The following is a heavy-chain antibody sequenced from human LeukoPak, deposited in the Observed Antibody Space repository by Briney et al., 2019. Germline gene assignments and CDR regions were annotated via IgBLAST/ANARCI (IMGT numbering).Heavy chain of an antibody. CDR2: ISQDGREK. CDR3: VGGIGWQPDY. D-gene: IGHD6-19*01. CDR1: AGFTFSDYS. Sequence: GGSLRLSCAASAGFTFSDYSMNWVRQAPGKGLEWVAIISQDGREKLYVDSVKGRSTISRDNAKSSLYLQINSLRAEDTAVYYCVGGIGWQPDYWGQGTLVTVSS. V-gene: IGHV3-7*03. J-gene: IGHJ4*02.